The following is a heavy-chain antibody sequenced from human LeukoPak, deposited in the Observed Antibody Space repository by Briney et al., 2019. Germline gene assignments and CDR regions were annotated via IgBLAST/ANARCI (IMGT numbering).Heavy chain of an antibody. J-gene: IGHJ4*02. CDR1: GFTFSTCG. V-gene: IGHV3-21*01. Sequence: GGSLRLSCAASGFTFSTCGMNWVRQAPGKGLEWVSSISGSSAYIYYADSVKGRFTISRDNAKNSLYLQMNSLRAEDTAVYYCARDKYNSIPLFDYWGQGTLVTVSS. D-gene: IGHD6-19*01. CDR2: ISGSSAYI. CDR3: ARDKYNSIPLFDY.